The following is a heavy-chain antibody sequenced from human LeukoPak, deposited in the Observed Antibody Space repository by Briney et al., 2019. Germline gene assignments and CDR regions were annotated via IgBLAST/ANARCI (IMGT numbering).Heavy chain of an antibody. CDR2: LSYDGSYK. V-gene: IGHV3-30*04. D-gene: IGHD3-10*02. CDR1: GFTFSSYG. J-gene: IGHJ4*02. Sequence: GRSLRLSCAASGFTFSSYGMHWVRQAPGKGLEWVAILSYDGSYKHYSDSVKGRFTISRDNAKNSLYSQMNSLRAEDTAVYFCARVFVGENFDYWGQGTLVTVSS. CDR3: ARVFVGENFDY.